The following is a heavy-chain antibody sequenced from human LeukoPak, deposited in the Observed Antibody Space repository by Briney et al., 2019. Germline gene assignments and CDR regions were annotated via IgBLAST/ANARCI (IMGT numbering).Heavy chain of an antibody. J-gene: IGHJ6*02. V-gene: IGHV1-18*04. D-gene: IGHD6-19*01. CDR3: ARDRQGIAVAGTLYYYYYGMDV. CDR2: ISAYNGNT. Sequence: GESLKISCKGSGYSFTSYWIGWVRQAPGQGLEWMGWISAYNGNTNYAQKLQGRVTMTTDTSTSTAYMELRSLRSDDTAVYYCARDRQGIAVAGTLYYYYYGMDVWGQGTTVTVSS. CDR1: GYSFTSYW.